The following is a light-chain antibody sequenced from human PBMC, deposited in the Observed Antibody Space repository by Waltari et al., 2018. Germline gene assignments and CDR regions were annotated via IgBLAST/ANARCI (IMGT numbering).Light chain of an antibody. V-gene: IGKV1-8*01. CDR2: AAS. Sequence: AIRMTQSPSSLSASTGDRVTITCRASQGISSYLAWYQQKPGKAPKLLIYAASTLQSGVPSWFSGSGSGTDFTLTISCLQSEDFATYYCQQYYSYPLTFGQGTKVEIK. CDR1: QGISSY. J-gene: IGKJ1*01. CDR3: QQYYSYPLT.